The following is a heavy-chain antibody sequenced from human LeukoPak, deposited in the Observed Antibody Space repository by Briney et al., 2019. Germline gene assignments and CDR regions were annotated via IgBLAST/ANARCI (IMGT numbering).Heavy chain of an antibody. CDR3: ATKPYSITMVRGVPPGDYYGMDV. CDR2: INPSGGST. CDR1: GYTFTSYY. D-gene: IGHD3-10*01. V-gene: IGHV1-46*01. Sequence: ASVKVSCKASGYTFTSYYMHWVRQAPGQGLEWMGIINPSGGSTIYAQKFQGRVTMTEDTSTDTAYMELSSLRSEDTAVYYCATKPYSITMVRGVPPGDYYGMDVWGQGTTVTVSS. J-gene: IGHJ6*02.